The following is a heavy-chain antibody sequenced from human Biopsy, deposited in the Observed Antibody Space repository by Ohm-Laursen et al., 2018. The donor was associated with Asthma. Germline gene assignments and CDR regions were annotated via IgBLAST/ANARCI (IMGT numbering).Heavy chain of an antibody. D-gene: IGHD2-2*01. J-gene: IGHJ4*02. CDR3: ARHDHRWDTYADF. CDR2: MYYGETT. V-gene: IGHV4-39*01. CDR1: GGSISSYY. Sequence: SDTLSLTCTVSGGSISSYYWSWIRQPPGKGLEWIGSMYYGETTYYSPSLKSRFTISVDTSTNWFSQILSPVTAADTAVYYCARHDHRWDTYADFWGQGPLVTVSS.